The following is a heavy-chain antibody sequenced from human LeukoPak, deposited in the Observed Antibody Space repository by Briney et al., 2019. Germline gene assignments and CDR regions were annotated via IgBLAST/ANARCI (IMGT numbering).Heavy chain of an antibody. V-gene: IGHV3-30*18. J-gene: IGHJ4*02. Sequence: GGSLRLSCAASGFTFSSYGMHWVRQAPGKGLEWVAVISYDGSNKYYADSVKGRFTISRDKSKNTLYLQMNSLRAEDTAVYYCAKDTDYDILTGSINYWGQGTLVTVSS. CDR3: AKDTDYDILTGSINY. CDR1: GFTFSSYG. D-gene: IGHD3-9*01. CDR2: ISYDGSNK.